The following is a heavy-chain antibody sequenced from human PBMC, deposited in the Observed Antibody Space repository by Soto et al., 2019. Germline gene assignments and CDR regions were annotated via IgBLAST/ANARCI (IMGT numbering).Heavy chain of an antibody. Sequence: QLQLQESGPGLVKPSETLSLTCTVSGGSISSSSYYWGWIRQPPGKGLEWIGSIYYSGRAYYNPFLGSRVTISVDTSKNQFSLRLSSVTAADTAVYYCATGGGNYYYFDYWGQGTLVTVSS. CDR1: GGSISSSSYY. CDR3: ATGGGNYYYFDY. D-gene: IGHD1-26*01. CDR2: IYYSGRA. J-gene: IGHJ4*02. V-gene: IGHV4-39*01.